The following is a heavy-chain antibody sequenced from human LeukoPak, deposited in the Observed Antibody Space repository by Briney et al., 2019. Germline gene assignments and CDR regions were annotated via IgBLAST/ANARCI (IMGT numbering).Heavy chain of an antibody. J-gene: IGHJ6*02. D-gene: IGHD3-10*01. CDR3: ARLYSYGSGSYYQGLYYYYGMDV. V-gene: IGHV4-34*01. CDR1: GGSFSGYY. Sequence: SGTLSLTCAVYGGSFSGYYWSWIRQPPGKGLEWIGEINHSGSTNYNPSLKSRVTISVDTSKNQFSLKLSSVTAADTAVYYCARLYSYGSGSYYQGLYYYYGMDVWGQGTTVTVSS. CDR2: INHSGST.